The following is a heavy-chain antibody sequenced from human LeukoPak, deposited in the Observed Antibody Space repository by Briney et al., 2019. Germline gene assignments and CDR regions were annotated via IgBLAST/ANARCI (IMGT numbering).Heavy chain of an antibody. CDR1: GGAFTSYA. V-gene: IGHV1-69*05. D-gene: IGHD1-20*01. Sequence: SVKVSCKASGGAFTSYAISWVRQAPGQGLEWMGRIIPIFGTANYAQKFQGRVTITTDESTSTAYMELGSLRSEDTAVYYCARSRITGTLDYWGQGTLVTVSS. J-gene: IGHJ4*02. CDR2: IIPIFGTA. CDR3: ARSRITGTLDY.